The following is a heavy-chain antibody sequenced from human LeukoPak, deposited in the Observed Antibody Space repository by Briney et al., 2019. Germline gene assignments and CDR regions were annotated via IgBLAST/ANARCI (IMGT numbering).Heavy chain of an antibody. CDR1: GYSISSGYY. CDR3: ARVTSRLGWFDP. J-gene: IGHJ5*02. D-gene: IGHD1-14*01. Sequence: SETLSLTCTVSGYSISSGYYWGWIRQPPGKGLEWIGSIYHSGRTFYNPSLKSRVTISVDTSKNQFSLKLRSVTAADTAVYYCARVTSRLGWFDPWGQGTLVTVSS. CDR2: IYHSGRT. V-gene: IGHV4-38-2*02.